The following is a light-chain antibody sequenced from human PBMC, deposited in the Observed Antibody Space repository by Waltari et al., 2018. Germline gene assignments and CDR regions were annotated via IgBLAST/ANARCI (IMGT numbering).Light chain of an antibody. CDR3: VLYMGSGIHV. V-gene: IGLV8-61*01. J-gene: IGLJ1*01. Sequence: QTVVTQEPSFSVSPGGTVTLTCGLSSGSVSPSYYPSWYQQIPGQAPRTLMYSTNTRSSGVPDRFSGSILGNKAALTITGAKADDECDYYCVLYMGSGIHVFGTGTKVTVL. CDR2: STN. CDR1: SGSVSPSYY.